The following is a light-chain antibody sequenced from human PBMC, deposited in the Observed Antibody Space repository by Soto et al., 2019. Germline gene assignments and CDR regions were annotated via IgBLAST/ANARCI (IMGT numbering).Light chain of an antibody. CDR1: QSVSSN. J-gene: IGKJ4*01. CDR3: QQYNNWPPLLT. V-gene: IGKV3-15*01. CDR2: GAS. Sequence: EIVMTQSPATLSVSPGERATLSCRASQSVSSNLAWYQQKPGQAPRLLIYGASTSATGIPARFSGSGSGTEFTLTISSQQSEDFAVYYCQQYNNWPPLLTFGGGTKVEIK.